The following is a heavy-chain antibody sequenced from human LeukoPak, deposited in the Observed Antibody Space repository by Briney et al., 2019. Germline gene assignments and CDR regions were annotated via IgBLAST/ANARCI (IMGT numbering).Heavy chain of an antibody. CDR2: IIPILGIA. Sequence: GSSVKVSCKASGGTFSSYAISWVRQAPGQGLEWMGRIIPILGIANYAQKFQGRVTITADKSTSTAYMELSSLRSEDTAVYYCARNVGYCSSTSGCPIDYWGQGTLVTVSS. CDR1: GGTFSSYA. V-gene: IGHV1-69*04. CDR3: ARNVGYCSSTSGCPIDY. D-gene: IGHD2-2*01. J-gene: IGHJ4*02.